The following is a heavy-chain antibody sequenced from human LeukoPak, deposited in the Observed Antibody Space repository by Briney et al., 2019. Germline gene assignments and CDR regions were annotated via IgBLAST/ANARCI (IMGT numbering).Heavy chain of an antibody. CDR1: GGSFSGYY. V-gene: IGHV4-34*01. CDR3: ARFDYGSGSYYSYYFDY. CDR2: INHSGST. J-gene: IGHJ4*02. Sequence: SETLSLTCAVYGGSFSGYYWSWIRQPLGKGLEWIGEINHSGSTNYNPSLKSRVTISVDTSKNQFSLKLSSVTAADTAVYYCARFDYGSGSYYSYYFDYWGQGTLVTVSS. D-gene: IGHD3-10*01.